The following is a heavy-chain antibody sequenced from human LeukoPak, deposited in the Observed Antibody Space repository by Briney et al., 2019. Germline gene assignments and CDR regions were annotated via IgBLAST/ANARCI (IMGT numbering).Heavy chain of an antibody. J-gene: IGHJ4*02. D-gene: IGHD3-10*01. Sequence: PGGSLRLSCAASGFTFSSYTMNWVRQAAGKGLEWDGRIKSKTDGGTTDCAAPVKGRFTISRDDSKNTLYLQMNSLKTEDTAVYYCTTYLITMVRGVIISDYWGQGTLVTVSS. V-gene: IGHV3-15*01. CDR2: IKSKTDGGTT. CDR3: TTYLITMVRGVIISDY. CDR1: GFTFSSYT.